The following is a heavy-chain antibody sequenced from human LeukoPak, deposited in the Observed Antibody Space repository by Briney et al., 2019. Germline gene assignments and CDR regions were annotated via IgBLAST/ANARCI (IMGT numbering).Heavy chain of an antibody. Sequence: SETLSLTCAVYGGSFSGYYWSWIRQPPGKGLEWSGEINHSGSTNYNPSLKSRVTISVDTSKNQFSLKLSSVTAADTAVYYCARRGREAYCSSTSCYRVSDYYYYYYMDVWGKGTTVTVSS. V-gene: IGHV4-34*01. D-gene: IGHD2-2*01. CDR3: ARRGREAYCSSTSCYRVSDYYYYYYMDV. CDR1: GGSFSGYY. J-gene: IGHJ6*03. CDR2: INHSGST.